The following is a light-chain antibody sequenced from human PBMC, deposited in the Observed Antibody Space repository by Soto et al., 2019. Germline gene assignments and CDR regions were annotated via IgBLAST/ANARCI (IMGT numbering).Light chain of an antibody. J-gene: IGLJ1*01. CDR1: SSDVGGYNY. Sequence: QSALTQPAFVSGSPGQSITISCTGTSSDVGGYNYVSWYQHPPGKAPKLMISEVSNRPSGVSNRFSGSKSGNTASLAISGLQSEDEGDYYCSAWDNSLNGYVFGPGTKLTVL. V-gene: IGLV2-14*01. CDR2: EVS. CDR3: SAWDNSLNGYV.